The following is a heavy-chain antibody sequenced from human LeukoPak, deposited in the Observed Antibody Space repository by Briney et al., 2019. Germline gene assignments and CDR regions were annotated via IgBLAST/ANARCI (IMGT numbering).Heavy chain of an antibody. V-gene: IGHV4-59*01. CDR1: GGSISSYY. D-gene: IGHD1-26*01. J-gene: IGHJ4*02. Sequence: SETLSLTCTVSGGSISSYYWSWIRQPPGKGLEWIGYIYYSGSTNYNPSLKSRVTISVDTSKNQFSLKLSSVTAADTAVYYCARRGTHFDYWGQGTLVTVPS. CDR3: ARRGTHFDY. CDR2: IYYSGST.